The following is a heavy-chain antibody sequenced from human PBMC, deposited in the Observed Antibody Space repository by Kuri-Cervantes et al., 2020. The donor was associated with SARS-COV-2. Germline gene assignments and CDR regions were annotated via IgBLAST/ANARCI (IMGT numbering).Heavy chain of an antibody. J-gene: IGHJ6*02. CDR1: GFTFSDYY. CDR2: ISSSGSTI. Sequence: GESLKISCAASGFTFSDYYMSWIRQAPGKGLEWVSYISSSGSTIYYADSVKGRFTISRDNAKSSLYLQMNSLRAEDTAVYYCARAPPPASPRGGMDVWGQGTTVTVSS. V-gene: IGHV3-11*01. CDR3: ARAPPPASPRGGMDV. D-gene: IGHD2-2*01.